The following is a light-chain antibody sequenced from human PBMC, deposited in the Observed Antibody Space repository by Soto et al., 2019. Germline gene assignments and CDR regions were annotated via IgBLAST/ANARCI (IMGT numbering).Light chain of an antibody. Sequence: EIVLTQSPATLSLSPGERATLSCRASQSVSSYLAWYQHKPGQAPRLLIYDASNRATGIPARFSGSGSGTDFTLTSSSLEPEDFAVYYCQQRSNWPLTFGPGTKVDIK. J-gene: IGKJ3*01. V-gene: IGKV3-11*01. CDR2: DAS. CDR1: QSVSSY. CDR3: QQRSNWPLT.